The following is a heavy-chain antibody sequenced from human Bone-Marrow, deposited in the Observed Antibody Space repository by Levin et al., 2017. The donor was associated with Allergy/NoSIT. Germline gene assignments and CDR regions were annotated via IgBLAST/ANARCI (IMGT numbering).Heavy chain of an antibody. CDR3: ARDWGGYYDTSGYLGVSDY. CDR2: ISYDGSNL. V-gene: IGHV3-30-3*01. D-gene: IGHD3-22*01. CDR1: GFTFSSYG. J-gene: IGHJ4*02. Sequence: GGSLRLSCAASGFTFSSYGLHWVRQAPGKGLDWVAVISYDGSNLFYADSVAGRFTISRDNSKNMLYLEMNSLRAEDTAIYYCARDWGGYYDTSGYLGVSDYWGQGILVTVSS.